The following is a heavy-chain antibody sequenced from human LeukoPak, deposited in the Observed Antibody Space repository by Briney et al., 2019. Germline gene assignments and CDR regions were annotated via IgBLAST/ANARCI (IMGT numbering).Heavy chain of an antibody. V-gene: IGHV5-51*01. CDR3: ARQTAMGRSGDY. D-gene: IGHD7-27*01. CDR2: IDPSDSDI. CDR1: GYSFTSYW. Sequence: GESLKISCKASGYSFTSYWNGWVRQMPGKGLEWMGIIDPSDSDIRYTPSFQGQVTISADKSLSTAYLQWNSLKASDTAIYYCARQTAMGRSGDYWGQGTLVTVSS. J-gene: IGHJ4*02.